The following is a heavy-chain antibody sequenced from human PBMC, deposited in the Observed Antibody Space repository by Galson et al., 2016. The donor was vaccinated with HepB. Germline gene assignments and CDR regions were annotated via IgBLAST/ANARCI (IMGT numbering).Heavy chain of an antibody. CDR1: GGSISNWY. D-gene: IGHD2-21*01. Sequence: SETLSLTCTVSGGSISNWYWSWIRQPAGKGLEWIGRFYSSGSTDYKPSFKSRVSMSVDTSKNQFSLNLRSVTAADTAVYYCATGDDGFDHWGRGTLVTVSS. CDR3: ATGDDGFDH. CDR2: FYSSGST. J-gene: IGHJ4*02. V-gene: IGHV4-4*07.